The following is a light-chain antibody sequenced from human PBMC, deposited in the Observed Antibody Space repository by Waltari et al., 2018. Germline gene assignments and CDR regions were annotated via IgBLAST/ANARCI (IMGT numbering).Light chain of an antibody. CDR3: QQRSNWPPIT. Sequence: EIVLTQSPAIVSLSPGERATLSCRASQSVSFFLAWYQQKPGQGPRLLIFDTSNRATGIPARFSGGGSGTDFTLTISSLEPEDFAVYYCQQRSNWPPITFGQGTRLEIK. CDR1: QSVSFF. CDR2: DTS. J-gene: IGKJ5*01. V-gene: IGKV3-11*01.